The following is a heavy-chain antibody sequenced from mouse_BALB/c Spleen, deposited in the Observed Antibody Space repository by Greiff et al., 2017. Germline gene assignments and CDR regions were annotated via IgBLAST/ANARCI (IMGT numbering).Heavy chain of an antibody. V-gene: IGHV5-6-4*01. CDR3: TRDPYYYGSSYWYFDV. Sequence: EVKLVESGGGLVKPGGSLKLSCAASGFTFSSYTMSWVRQTPEKRLEWVATISSGGSYTYYPDSVKGRFTISRDNAKNTLYLQMSSLKSEDTAMYYCTRDPYYYGSSYWYFDVWGAGTTVTVSS. J-gene: IGHJ1*01. D-gene: IGHD1-1*01. CDR1: GFTFSSYT. CDR2: ISSGGSYT.